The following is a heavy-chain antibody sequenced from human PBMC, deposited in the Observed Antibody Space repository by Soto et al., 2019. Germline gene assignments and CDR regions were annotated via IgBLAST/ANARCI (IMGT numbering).Heavy chain of an antibody. V-gene: IGHV3-21*01. Sequence: EVQLVESGGGLVKPGGSLRLSCAASEFTFSSYSMNWVRQAPGKGLEWVSSISSSSSYIYYADSVKGRFTISRDNAKNSLYLQMNSLRAEDTAVYYCARGNYDILTGYYTAWYDPWGQGTLVTVSS. D-gene: IGHD3-9*01. J-gene: IGHJ5*02. CDR3: ARGNYDILTGYYTAWYDP. CDR2: ISSSSSYI. CDR1: EFTFSSYS.